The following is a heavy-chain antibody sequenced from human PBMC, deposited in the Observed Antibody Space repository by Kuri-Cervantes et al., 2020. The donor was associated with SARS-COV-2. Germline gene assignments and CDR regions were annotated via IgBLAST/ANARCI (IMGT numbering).Heavy chain of an antibody. CDR1: GLTFSHYV. D-gene: IGHD3-3*01. CDR3: VKSLRFLEWLPLDY. J-gene: IGHJ4*02. V-gene: IGHV3-64D*08. Sequence: GGSLRLSCSASGLTFSHYVMHWVRLAPGKGLEYVSAINNDGYYTYYTDSVKGRFIISRDNSKNTLYLQMSSLRAEDTAVYYCVKSLRFLEWLPLDYWGQGTLVTVSS. CDR2: INNDGYYT.